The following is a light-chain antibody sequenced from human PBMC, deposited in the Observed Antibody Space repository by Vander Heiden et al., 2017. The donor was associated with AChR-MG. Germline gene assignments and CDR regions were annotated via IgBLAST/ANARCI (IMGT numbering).Light chain of an antibody. V-gene: IGKV1-9*01. CDR1: QGISTY. CDR3: EQRNDYPLT. CDR2: AAS. Sequence: DIQLTQCPSFLSASVGDRVTLTCRASQGISTYLAWYQQKPGKAPKLLIYAASTLQSGVPSRFSGGGSGTEFTLTISSLQPEDFATYYCEQRNDYPLTFGQGTKVEI. J-gene: IGKJ1*01.